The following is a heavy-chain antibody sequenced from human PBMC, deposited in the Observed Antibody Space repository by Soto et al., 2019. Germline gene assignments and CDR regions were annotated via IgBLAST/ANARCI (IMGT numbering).Heavy chain of an antibody. D-gene: IGHD2-8*01. CDR1: GGSFSGYY. CDR3: ARPQCTNGVCYTGHDAFDI. V-gene: IGHV4-34*01. J-gene: IGHJ3*02. CDR2: INRSGST. Sequence: SETLSLTCAVYGGSFSGYYWSWIRQPPGKGLEWIGEINRSGSTNYNPSLKSRVTISVDTSKNQFSLKLSSVTAADTAVYYCARPQCTNGVCYTGHDAFDIWGQGTMVTVSS.